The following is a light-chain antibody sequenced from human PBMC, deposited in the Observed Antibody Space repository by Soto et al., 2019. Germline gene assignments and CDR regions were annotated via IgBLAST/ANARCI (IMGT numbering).Light chain of an antibody. CDR3: SSYRSGTTLYV. Sequence: QSALTQPASVSGSPGQSITISCTGTSSDVGGYNSVSWYQQHPGKAPKLMISDVSNRPSGLSIRFSGSKSGNTASLTISGLQAEDEADYYCSSYRSGTTLYVFGTGTKLTVL. J-gene: IGLJ1*01. CDR2: DVS. V-gene: IGLV2-14*01. CDR1: SSDVGGYNS.